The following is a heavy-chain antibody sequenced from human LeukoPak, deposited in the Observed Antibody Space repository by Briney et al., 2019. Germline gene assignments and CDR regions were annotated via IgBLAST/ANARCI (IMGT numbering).Heavy chain of an antibody. J-gene: IGHJ6*03. CDR2: INHSGST. CDR1: GGSFSGYY. D-gene: IGHD2-2*01. V-gene: IGHV4-34*01. CDR3: ARAEYCSSTSCYYYYCYMDV. Sequence: PSETLSLTCAVYGGSFSGYYWSWIRQPPGKGLEWIGEINHSGSTNYNPSLKSRVTISVDTSKNQFSLKLSSVTAADTAVYYCARAEYCSSTSCYYYYCYMDVWGKGTTVTVSS.